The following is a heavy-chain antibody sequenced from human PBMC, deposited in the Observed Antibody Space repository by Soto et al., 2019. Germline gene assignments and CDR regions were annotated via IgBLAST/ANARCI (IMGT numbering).Heavy chain of an antibody. CDR3: ATWGPQWELPYLDY. Sequence: QVQLVQSGAEVKKPGASVKVSCKASGYTFTSYGISWVRQAPGQGLEWMGWVSAYNGNTNYAQKLQGRVTMTTDTSTSTAYRGLRSLRSDDTAVYYCATWGPQWELPYLDYWGQGTLVTVSS. J-gene: IGHJ4*02. V-gene: IGHV1-18*04. CDR2: VSAYNGNT. CDR1: GYTFTSYG. D-gene: IGHD1-26*01.